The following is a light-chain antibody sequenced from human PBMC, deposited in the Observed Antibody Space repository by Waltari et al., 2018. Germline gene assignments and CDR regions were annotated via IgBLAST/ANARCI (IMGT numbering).Light chain of an antibody. CDR1: SSAVGGYDY. Sequence: QSALTQPASVSGSPGQSITIPCTGTSSAVGGYDYVSWYQQHPGKAPILIIYGVSSRPSGISIRFSGSKSGNTASLTISGLQAEDEADYYCSSYASSVTHVFGTGTKVTVL. J-gene: IGLJ1*01. V-gene: IGLV2-14*03. CDR3: SSYASSVTHV. CDR2: GVS.